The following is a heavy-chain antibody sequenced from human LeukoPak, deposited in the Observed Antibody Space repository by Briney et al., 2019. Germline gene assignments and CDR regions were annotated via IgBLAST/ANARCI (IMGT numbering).Heavy chain of an antibody. V-gene: IGHV1-18*01. J-gene: IGHJ5*02. Sequence: GASVKVSCKASGYTFTSYGISWVRQAPGQGLEWMGWISAYNGNTNYAQKLQGRVTMTTDTSTSTAYMELRSLRSDDTAVYYCARGIGYYYDSSGYYRSPRFDPWGQGTLVTVSS. D-gene: IGHD3-22*01. CDR2: ISAYNGNT. CDR1: GYTFTSYG. CDR3: ARGIGYYYDSSGYYRSPRFDP.